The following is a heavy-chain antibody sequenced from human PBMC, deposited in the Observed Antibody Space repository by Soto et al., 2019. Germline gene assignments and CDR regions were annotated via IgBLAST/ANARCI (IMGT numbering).Heavy chain of an antibody. J-gene: IGHJ4*02. CDR2: ISGSGGRI. CDR3: ARVPPEYSSTPRRFDF. V-gene: IGHV3-23*01. Sequence: EVQLLESGGGLVQPGGSLRLSCAASGFTFGIYAMSWVRQAPGKGLEWVSSISGSGGRIYYAHSVKGRFTISRDKTKNALDLQMNRLRAADTAVYHCARVPPEYSSTPRRFDFWGQGTLVNVSS. D-gene: IGHD6-13*01. CDR1: GFTFGIYA.